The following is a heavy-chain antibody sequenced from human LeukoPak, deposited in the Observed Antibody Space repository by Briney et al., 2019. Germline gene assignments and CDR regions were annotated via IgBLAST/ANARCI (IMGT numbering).Heavy chain of an antibody. D-gene: IGHD4-17*01. Sequence: GGSLRLSCSASGFTFSTYAMHWVRQAPGKALEYVSAISTNGGTTYYAESSRGRFAISRDNSKNTLYLQMSSLRADDTAVYYCVKGPGPTVNYYFDFWGQGTLVTVS. CDR2: ISTNGGTT. CDR3: VKGPGPTVNYYFDF. CDR1: GFTFSTYA. J-gene: IGHJ4*02. V-gene: IGHV3-64D*06.